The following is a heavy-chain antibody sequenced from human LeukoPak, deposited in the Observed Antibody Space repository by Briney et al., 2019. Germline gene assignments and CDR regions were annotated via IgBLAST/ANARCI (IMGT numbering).Heavy chain of an antibody. CDR3: ARETVAGKVDP. J-gene: IGHJ5*02. Sequence: SETLSLTCTVSGGSISSYYWSWIRQPPGKGLEWIGYIYYSGSTNYNPSLKSRITISVDTSKNQFSLKLSSVTAADTAVYYCARETVAGKVDPWGQGTLVTVSS. D-gene: IGHD6-19*01. CDR2: IYYSGST. V-gene: IGHV4-59*08. CDR1: GGSISSYY.